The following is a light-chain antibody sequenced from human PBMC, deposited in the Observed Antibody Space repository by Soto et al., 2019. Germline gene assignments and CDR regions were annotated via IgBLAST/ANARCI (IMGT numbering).Light chain of an antibody. CDR2: EVT. J-gene: IGLJ1*01. CDR1: SSDVGGYNY. V-gene: IGLV2-14*01. Sequence: QSVLTQPASVSGSPGQSITISCTGTSSDVGGYNYVSWYQQHPGKAPKLLIYEVTNRPSGFSNRFSGSKSGNTASLTISGLQAEDEADYYCTSYTRSNTELFGTGTKLTVL. CDR3: TSYTRSNTEL.